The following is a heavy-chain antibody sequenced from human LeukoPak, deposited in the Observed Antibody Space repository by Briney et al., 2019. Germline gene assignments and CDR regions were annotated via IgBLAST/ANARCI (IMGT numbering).Heavy chain of an antibody. J-gene: IGHJ5*02. D-gene: IGHD3-9*01. V-gene: IGHV4-30-4*01. CDR3: ARDPRRYGWFDP. Sequence: PSETLSLTCTVSGGSISSGDYYWSWIRQPPGEGLEWIGYIYYSGSTYYNPSLKSRVTISVDTSKNQFSLKLSSVTAADTAVYYCARDPRRYGWFDPWGQGTLVTVSS. CDR2: IYYSGST. CDR1: GGSISSGDYY.